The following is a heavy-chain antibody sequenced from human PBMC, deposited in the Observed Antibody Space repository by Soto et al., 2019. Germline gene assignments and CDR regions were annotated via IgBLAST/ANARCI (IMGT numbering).Heavy chain of an antibody. CDR2: IYYSGST. J-gene: IGHJ4*02. Sequence: PSETLSLTCTVSGGSISSYYWSWIRQPPGKGLEWIGYIYYSGSTNYNPSLKSRVTISVDTSKNQFSLKLSSVTAADTAVYYCARGFIEMGNYYFDYWGQGTLVTVSS. CDR3: ARGFIEMGNYYFDY. CDR1: GGSISSYY. V-gene: IGHV4-59*01. D-gene: IGHD1-1*01.